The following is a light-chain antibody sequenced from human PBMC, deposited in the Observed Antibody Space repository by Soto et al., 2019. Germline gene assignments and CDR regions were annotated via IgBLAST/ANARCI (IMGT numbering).Light chain of an antibody. CDR3: QQRSNWPRR. CDR2: XGS. J-gene: IGKJ1*01. Sequence: SVMTQSPLSLPVTPGEPASVAXRSSQSLMHSNGYNYLYWCLQKPXQSPXLXXYXGSNRACGVHDRFSGSGSRTDFTFTISSLEPEDLAVYYCQQRSNWPRRFGQGTKV. V-gene: IGKV2-28*01. CDR1: QSLMHSNGYNY.